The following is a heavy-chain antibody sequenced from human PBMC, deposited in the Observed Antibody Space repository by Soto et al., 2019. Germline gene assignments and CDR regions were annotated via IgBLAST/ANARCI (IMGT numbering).Heavy chain of an antibody. D-gene: IGHD1-26*01. CDR1: GGSISSYY. Sequence: SETLSLTCTVSGGSISSYYWSWIRQPPGKGLEWIGYIYYSGSTNYNPSLKSRVTISVDTSKNQFSLKMSSVTAADTAVYYCARHSDWELLGFDPWGQGTLVTVSS. CDR2: IYYSGST. CDR3: ARHSDWELLGFDP. V-gene: IGHV4-59*08. J-gene: IGHJ5*02.